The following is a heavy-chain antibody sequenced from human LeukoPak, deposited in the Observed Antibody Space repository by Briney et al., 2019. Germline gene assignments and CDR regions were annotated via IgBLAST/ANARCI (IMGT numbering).Heavy chain of an antibody. CDR2: IYYSGST. Sequence: SETLSLTCTVSGGSISSSSYYWGWIRQPPGKGLEWIGSIYYSGSTYYNPSLKSRVTISVDTSKNQFSLKLSPVTAADTAVYYCASSFLYYYDSSGSDYWGQGTLVTVSS. D-gene: IGHD3-22*01. CDR1: GGSISSSSYY. V-gene: IGHV4-39*01. CDR3: ASSFLYYYDSSGSDY. J-gene: IGHJ4*02.